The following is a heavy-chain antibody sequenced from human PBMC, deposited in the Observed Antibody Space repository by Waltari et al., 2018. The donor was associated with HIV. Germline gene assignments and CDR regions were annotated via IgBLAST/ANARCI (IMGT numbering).Heavy chain of an antibody. V-gene: IGHV5-51*01. J-gene: IGHJ4*02. CDR3: ARVSSGSYSPMFDY. D-gene: IGHD1-26*01. Sequence: EVQLVQSGAEVKKPGESLKISCKGSGSSLTSYRTGRVRQMPGKGLGWMGIIYPGDSVTRYSPSFQGQVTISADKSISTAYLQWSSLKASDTAMYYCARVSSGSYSPMFDYWGQGTLVTVSS. CDR2: IYPGDSVT. CDR1: GSSLTSYR.